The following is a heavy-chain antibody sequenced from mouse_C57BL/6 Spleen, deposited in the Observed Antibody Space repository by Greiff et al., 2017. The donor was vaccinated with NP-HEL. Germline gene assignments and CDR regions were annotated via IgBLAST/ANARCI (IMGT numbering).Heavy chain of an antibody. J-gene: IGHJ2*01. V-gene: IGHV1-50*01. CDR3: ARTYYYFDY. D-gene: IGHD2-10*01. CDR1: GYTFTSYW. Sequence: QVHVKQPGAELVKPGASVKLSCKASGYTFTSYWMQWVKQRPGQGLEWIGEIDPSDSYTNYNQKFKGKATLTVDTSSSTAYMQLSSLTSEDSAVYYCARTYYYFDYWGQGTTLTVSS. CDR2: IDPSDSYT.